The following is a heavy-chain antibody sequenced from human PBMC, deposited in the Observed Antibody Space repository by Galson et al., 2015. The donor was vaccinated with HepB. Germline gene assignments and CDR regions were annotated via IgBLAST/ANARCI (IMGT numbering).Heavy chain of an antibody. CDR1: GFTFSSYS. D-gene: IGHD3-16*02. Sequence: SLRLSCAASGFTFSSYSMNWVRQAPGKGLEWVSYISSSSSTIYYADSVKGRFTISRDNAKNSLYLQMNSLRAEDTAVYYCARSVGGDYIWGSYRLHYWGQGTLVTVSS. CDR3: ARSVGGDYIWGSYRLHY. V-gene: IGHV3-48*01. J-gene: IGHJ4*02. CDR2: ISSSSSTI.